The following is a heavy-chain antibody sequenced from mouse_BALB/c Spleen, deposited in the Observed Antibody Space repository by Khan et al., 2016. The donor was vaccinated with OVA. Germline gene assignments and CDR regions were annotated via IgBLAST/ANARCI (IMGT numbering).Heavy chain of an antibody. D-gene: IGHD1-1*01. Sequence: EVELVESGGDFVTPGGSPKLSCSASGFTFSTFAMSWVRQTPEKRLERVATISSGGDYFYSPDSVNGRFTISSNNAKNTHYLQMSSLSPEDTAISYFARHNYGPFAYWGQGTLVTVSA. CDR1: GFTFSTFA. J-gene: IGHJ3*01. CDR3: ARHNYGPFAY. V-gene: IGHV5-9-3*01. CDR2: ISSGGDYF.